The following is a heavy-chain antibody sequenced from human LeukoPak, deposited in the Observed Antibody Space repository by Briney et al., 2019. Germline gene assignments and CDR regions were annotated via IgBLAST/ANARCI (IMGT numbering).Heavy chain of an antibody. J-gene: IGHJ4*02. CDR2: ISGGSDYI. Sequence: AGGSLRLSCTTSGFNFRAYSMTWVRQAPGKGLEWVSYISGGSDYIFYTDSVKGRFTISRDNAKKSLYLQLNSLRVEDTAVYYCARWGLGPSFDYWGQGTRVTVSS. D-gene: IGHD1-26*01. CDR1: GFNFRAYS. V-gene: IGHV3-21*04. CDR3: ARWGLGPSFDY.